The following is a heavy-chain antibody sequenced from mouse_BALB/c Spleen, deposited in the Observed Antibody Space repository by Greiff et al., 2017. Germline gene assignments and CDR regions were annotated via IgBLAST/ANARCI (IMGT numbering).Heavy chain of an antibody. CDR1: GYTFTGYT. V-gene: IGHV1-4*01. Sequence: VQLQQSGAELARPGASGKMSCKASGYTFTGYTMHWVKQRPGQGLEWIGYINPSSGYTNYNQKFKDKATLTADKSSSTAYMQLSSLTSEDSAVYYCARLGGYGALFDYWGQGTTLTVSS. J-gene: IGHJ2*01. CDR2: INPSSGYT. CDR3: ARLGGYGALFDY. D-gene: IGHD2-2*01.